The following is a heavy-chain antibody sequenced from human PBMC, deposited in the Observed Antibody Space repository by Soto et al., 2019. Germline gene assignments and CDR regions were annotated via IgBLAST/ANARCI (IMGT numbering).Heavy chain of an antibody. CDR1: GFTVSDYA. Sequence: EVQLLESGGGLVQPGGSLRLSCAASGFTVSDYAMSWVRQAPGKGLDWVSAISSSGDHTFYADSVKGRFTISRDNSKNTLYLQVHSLRAEDTAVYYCAQLLRPGLQFSDFWGQGTLVTVSS. CDR2: ISSSGDHT. J-gene: IGHJ4*02. V-gene: IGHV3-23*01. D-gene: IGHD2-2*01. CDR3: AQLLRPGLQFSDF.